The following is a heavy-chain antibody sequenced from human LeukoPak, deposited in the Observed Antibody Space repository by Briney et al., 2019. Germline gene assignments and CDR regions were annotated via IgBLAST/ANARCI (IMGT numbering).Heavy chain of an antibody. CDR1: GGSISSYY. CDR3: ARDAGGAAAGTGLDL. Sequence: PSETLSLTCTVSGGSISSYYWSWLRQPPGKGLEWIGYIYYSGSTNYNPSLKSRVTISVDTSKNQFSLKLSSVTAADTAVYYCARDAGGAAAGTGLDLWGRGTLVTVSS. CDR2: IYYSGST. D-gene: IGHD6-13*01. J-gene: IGHJ2*01. V-gene: IGHV4-59*01.